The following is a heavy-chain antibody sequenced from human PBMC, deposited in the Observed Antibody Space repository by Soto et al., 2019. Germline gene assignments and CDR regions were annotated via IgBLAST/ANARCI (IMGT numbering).Heavy chain of an antibody. CDR3: ARDDLVVVPAAIINYYYYYMDV. D-gene: IGHD2-2*02. CDR2: ISAYNGNT. J-gene: IGHJ6*03. CDR1: GYTFTSYG. Sequence: ASVKVSCKASGYTFTSYGISWVRQAPGQGLEWMGWISAYNGNTNYAQKLQGRVTMTTDTSTSTAYMELSSLRSDDTAVYYCARDDLVVVPAAIINYYYYYMDVWGKGTTVTVSS. V-gene: IGHV1-18*01.